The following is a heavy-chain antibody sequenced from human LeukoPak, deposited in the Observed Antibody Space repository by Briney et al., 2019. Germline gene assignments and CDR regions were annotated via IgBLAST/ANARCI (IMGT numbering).Heavy chain of an antibody. V-gene: IGHV4-59*11. D-gene: IGHD3-10*01. CDR1: GGSISSHS. CDR3: AREVGGWIDP. Sequence: NSSETLSLTCTVSGGSISSHSWGCIRQPPGKGLECIGYIFYTGGPNYNPSLKSRVSISVDTSKNQFSLNLTSVTAADTAVYSCAREVGGWIDPWGQGTLVTVSS. CDR2: IFYTGGP. J-gene: IGHJ5*02.